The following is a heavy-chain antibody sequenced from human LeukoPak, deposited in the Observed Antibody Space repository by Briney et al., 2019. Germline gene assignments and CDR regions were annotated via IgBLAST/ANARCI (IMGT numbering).Heavy chain of an antibody. V-gene: IGHV3-74*01. Sequence: GGSLRLSCAASGFTFSSYWMHWVRQAPGKGLVWVSRIDSDGSSTSYADSVKGRFTISRDNSKNTLYLQINSLRAEDTAVYYCAKDHLPGIVVADRDYWGQGTLVTVSS. CDR1: GFTFSSYW. D-gene: IGHD6-19*01. CDR2: IDSDGSST. J-gene: IGHJ4*02. CDR3: AKDHLPGIVVADRDY.